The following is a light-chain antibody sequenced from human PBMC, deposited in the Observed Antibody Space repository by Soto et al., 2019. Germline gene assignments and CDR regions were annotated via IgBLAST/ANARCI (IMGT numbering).Light chain of an antibody. CDR3: QHSHSTPLT. CDR1: QSISSH. CDR2: AAS. Sequence: ILMQRSPCSLSSPVRDSVTITCRASQSISSHLNWYQQKPGKAPKLLICAASSLLSGVPSRFSGSGSGTDFTLTISSLQPEDFATYSCQHSHSTPLTFGGGSKVDIK. V-gene: IGKV1-39*01. J-gene: IGKJ4*01.